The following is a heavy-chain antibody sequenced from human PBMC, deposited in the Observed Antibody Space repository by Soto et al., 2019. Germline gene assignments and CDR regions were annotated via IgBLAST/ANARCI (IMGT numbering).Heavy chain of an antibody. CDR3: AEGGGFGTGAYYNVAY. V-gene: IGHV3-23*01. J-gene: IGHJ4*02. CDR2: TTDDGGRT. D-gene: IGHD3-10*01. Sequence: GGSLRLSCTASGFSFSSYAMTWVRQAPGKGLEWVSSTTDDGGRTFYADSVKGRFTISRDNSNNRLYLQMNSLRAEDTALYYWAEGGGFGTGAYYNVAYWGQGTLVTVSS. CDR1: GFSFSSYA.